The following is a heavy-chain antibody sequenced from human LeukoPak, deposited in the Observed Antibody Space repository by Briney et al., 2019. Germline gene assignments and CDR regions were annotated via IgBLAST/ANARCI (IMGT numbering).Heavy chain of an antibody. D-gene: IGHD3-9*01. V-gene: IGHV3-30*04. Sequence: GRSLRLSCAASGFTFSSYAMHWVRQAPGKGLEWVAVISYDGSNKYYADSVKGRFTISRDNSKNTLYLQMNSLRAEGTAVYYCARGGYQGLRYFDPHEIFDYWGQGTLVTVSS. CDR3: ARGGYQGLRYFDPHEIFDY. J-gene: IGHJ4*02. CDR1: GFTFSSYA. CDR2: ISYDGSNK.